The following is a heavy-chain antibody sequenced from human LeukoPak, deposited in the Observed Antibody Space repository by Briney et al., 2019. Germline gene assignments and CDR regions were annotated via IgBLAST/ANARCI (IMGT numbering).Heavy chain of an antibody. CDR1: GFTFSSYS. J-gene: IGHJ4*02. V-gene: IGHV3-15*01. Sequence: PGGSLRLSCAASGFTFSSYSMNWVRQAPGKGLEWVGRIKSKTVGGTTDYAAPVKGRFTISRDDSKNTLYLQMNSLKTEDTAVYYCTTTGKGEFDYWGQGTLVTVSS. CDR2: IKSKTVGGTT. D-gene: IGHD3-16*01. CDR3: TTTGKGEFDY.